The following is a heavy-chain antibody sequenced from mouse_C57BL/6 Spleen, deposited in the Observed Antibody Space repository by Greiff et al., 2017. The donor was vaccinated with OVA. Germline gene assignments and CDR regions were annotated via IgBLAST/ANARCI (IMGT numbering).Heavy chain of an antibody. CDR3: ARDPAYYGSSHWYFDV. V-gene: IGHV5-4*01. CDR2: ISDGGSST. J-gene: IGHJ1*03. Sequence: EVKLVESGGGLVKPGGSLKLSCAASGFTFSSYAMSWVRQTPEKRLEWVATISDGGSSTSFPANVTGRFPSSRDNAKNNLYLQMSHLKSEDTAMYYWARDPAYYGSSHWYFDVWGTGTTVTVSS. CDR1: GFTFSSYA. D-gene: IGHD1-1*01.